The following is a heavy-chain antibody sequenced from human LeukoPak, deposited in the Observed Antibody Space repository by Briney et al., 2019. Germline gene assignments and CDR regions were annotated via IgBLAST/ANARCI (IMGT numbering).Heavy chain of an antibody. J-gene: IGHJ4*02. V-gene: IGHV3-21*01. CDR2: ISSSTT. CDR3: ARVLWFGGIYYFDY. CDR1: GFTFSSYN. Sequence: GGSLRLSCAASGFTFSSYNMNWVRQAPGKGLEWVSSISSSTTYYADSVKGRFTISRENARNSLYLQMNSLRAEDTAVYYCARVLWFGGIYYFDYWGQGTLVTVSS. D-gene: IGHD3-10*01.